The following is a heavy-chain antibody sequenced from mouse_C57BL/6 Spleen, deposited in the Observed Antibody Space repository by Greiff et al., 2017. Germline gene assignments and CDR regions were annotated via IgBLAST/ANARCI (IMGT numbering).Heavy chain of an antibody. V-gene: IGHV5-9-1*02. CDR3: TRSWDYDGVGAMDY. D-gene: IGHD2-4*01. CDR1: GFTFSSYA. Sequence: EVKVVESGEGLVKPGGSLKLSCAASGFTFSSYAMSWVRQTPEKRLEWVAYISSGGDYIYYADTVKGRFTISRDNARNTLYLQMSSLKSEDTAMYYCTRSWDYDGVGAMDYWGQGTSVTVSS. CDR2: ISSGGDYI. J-gene: IGHJ4*01.